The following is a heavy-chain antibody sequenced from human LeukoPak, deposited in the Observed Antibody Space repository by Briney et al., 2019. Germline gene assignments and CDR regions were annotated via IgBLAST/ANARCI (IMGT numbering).Heavy chain of an antibody. CDR1: GVSFSGSY. Sequence: SETLSLPCGVYGVSFSGSYWCWIRQPPGKGLEWIGEINHSGSTDYNQSLNARVTISVDTSKNQFSLKLSSVTAADTAVYYCARGPRISLVWCGELYGYWGQGILVTVSS. D-gene: IGHD3-10*01. J-gene: IGHJ4*02. V-gene: IGHV4-34*01. CDR2: INHSGST. CDR3: ARGPRISLVWCGELYGY.